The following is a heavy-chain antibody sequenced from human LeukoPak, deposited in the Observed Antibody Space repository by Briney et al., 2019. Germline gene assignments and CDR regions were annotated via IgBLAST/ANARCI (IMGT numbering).Heavy chain of an antibody. CDR2: IYYSGST. Sequence: SETLSLTCTVSGVSISSGGYYWSWIRQHPGKGLEWIGYIYYSGSTYYNPSLKSRVTISVDTSKNQFSLKLSSVTAADTAVYYCARHPVVAATSYYFDYWGQGTLVTVSS. CDR1: GVSISSGGYY. V-gene: IGHV4-31*03. CDR3: ARHPVVAATSYYFDY. J-gene: IGHJ4*02. D-gene: IGHD2-15*01.